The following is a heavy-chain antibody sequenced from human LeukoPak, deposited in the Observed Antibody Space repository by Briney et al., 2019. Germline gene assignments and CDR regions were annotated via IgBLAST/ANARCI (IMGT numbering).Heavy chain of an antibody. Sequence: PSETLSLTCTVSGGSISSYYWGWIRQPPGKGLEWIGYLYYSGSTNYNPSLKSRVTISLDTSKNQFSLKLSSVTAADTAVYYCARGSSAAAGTPYYYYYMDVWGKGTTVTVSS. CDR2: LYYSGST. D-gene: IGHD6-13*01. CDR3: ARGSSAAAGTPYYYYYMDV. CDR1: GGSISSYY. J-gene: IGHJ6*03. V-gene: IGHV4-59*01.